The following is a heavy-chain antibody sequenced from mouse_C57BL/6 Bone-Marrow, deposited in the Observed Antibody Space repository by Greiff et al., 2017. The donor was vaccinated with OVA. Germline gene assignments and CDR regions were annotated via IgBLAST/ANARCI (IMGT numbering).Heavy chain of an antibody. Sequence: EVQLQQSGAELVRPGASVKLSCTASGFNIKDYYMHWVKQRPEQGLEWIGWIDPENGDTEYASKFQGKATITADTSSNTAYLQLSSLTSEDTDYYYCSTHDGYYTFADWGQGALVTVA. CDR2: IDPENGDT. V-gene: IGHV14-4*01. CDR1: GFNIKDYY. CDR3: STHDGYYTFAD. J-gene: IGHJ3*01. D-gene: IGHD2-3*01.